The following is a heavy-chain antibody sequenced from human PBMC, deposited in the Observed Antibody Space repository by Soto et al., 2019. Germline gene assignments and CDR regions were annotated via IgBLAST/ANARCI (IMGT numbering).Heavy chain of an antibody. CDR3: ARTLAVAVPWYYGMDV. V-gene: IGHV3-23*01. Sequence: GGALRLSCEASGFTFNIYAMNWVRQAPGKGLEWVSATSLSGDSTYFADSVKGRFMISRDNSKNTLYLQMNSLRAEDTAIYHCARTLAVAVPWYYGMDVWGQGTTVTVSS. D-gene: IGHD6-19*01. J-gene: IGHJ6*02. CDR2: TSLSGDST. CDR1: GFTFNIYA.